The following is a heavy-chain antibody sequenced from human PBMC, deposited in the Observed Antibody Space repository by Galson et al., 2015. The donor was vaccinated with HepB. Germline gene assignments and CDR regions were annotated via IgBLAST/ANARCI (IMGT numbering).Heavy chain of an antibody. CDR1: GFTFTTYG. V-gene: IGHV3-33*01. J-gene: IGHJ4*02. CDR2: LWHDGINK. D-gene: IGHD3-10*01. Sequence: SLRLSCAASGFTFTTYGMHWVRQAPDKGLEWVAVLWHDGINKYYADSVKGRFTVSRDTSKNILFLQMNSLGPEDTAVYYCARAPRISFGELMQPLTKWGLGTLVTVSS. CDR3: ARAPRISFGELMQPLTK.